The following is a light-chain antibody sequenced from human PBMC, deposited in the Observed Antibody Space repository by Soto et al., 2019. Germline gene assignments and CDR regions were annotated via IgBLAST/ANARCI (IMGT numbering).Light chain of an antibody. J-gene: IGLJ3*02. CDR2: NTN. Sequence: QTVVTQEPSFSVSPGGTVTLTCGLSSGSVSTNYYPNWYQQTPGQAPRTLIYNTNTRSSGVPDRFSGSILGNKAALTITGAQADDESDYYCVLCLFGGIWVFGGGTKLTVL. V-gene: IGLV8-61*01. CDR1: SGSVSTNYY. CDR3: VLCLFGGIWV.